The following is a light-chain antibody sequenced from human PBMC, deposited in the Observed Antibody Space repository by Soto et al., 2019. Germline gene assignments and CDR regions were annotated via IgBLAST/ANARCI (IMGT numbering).Light chain of an antibody. J-gene: IGKJ4*01. Sequence: DIVMTQSPDSLAVSLGERATINCKSSQSVLYSSNNKKYLAWYQQKPGQPPKLLIYWAPTRASGVPDRFSGRGSGTDFTLTISSLQAEDVAVYYCQQYYSTPLSFGGGTKVEIK. CDR3: QQYYSTPLS. V-gene: IGKV4-1*01. CDR2: WAP. CDR1: QSVLYSSNNKKY.